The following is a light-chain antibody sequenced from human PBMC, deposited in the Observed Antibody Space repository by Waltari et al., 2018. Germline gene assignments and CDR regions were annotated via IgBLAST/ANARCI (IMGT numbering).Light chain of an antibody. CDR1: SSDVGNYNL. J-gene: IGLJ3*02. CDR2: DDN. CDR3: CSYAGSYTWV. V-gene: IGLV2-23*01. Sequence: QSALTQPASVSGSPGQSITISCTGTSSDVGNYNLVSWYQQYPGKAPKVMIYDDNRRPSWVSDRFSGSESDNPASLTISGVQAEDEADYYCCSYAGSYTWVFGGGTKLTVL.